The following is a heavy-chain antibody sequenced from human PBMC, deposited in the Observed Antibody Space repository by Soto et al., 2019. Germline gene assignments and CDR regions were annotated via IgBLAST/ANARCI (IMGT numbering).Heavy chain of an antibody. V-gene: IGHV1-18*01. D-gene: IGHD3-16*02. CDR2: ISAYNGNT. CDR1: GYTFTSCG. Sequence: ASVKVSCKASGYTFTSCGSSWVRHAPGQGLEWMGWISAYNGNTNYAQKLQGRVTMTTDTSTSTAYMELRSLRSDDTAVYYCARDLGEDDYIWGSYRPFDYWGQGTLVTVSS. CDR3: ARDLGEDDYIWGSYRPFDY. J-gene: IGHJ4*02.